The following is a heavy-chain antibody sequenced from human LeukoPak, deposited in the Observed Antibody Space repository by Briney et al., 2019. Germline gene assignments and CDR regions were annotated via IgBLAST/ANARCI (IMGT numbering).Heavy chain of an antibody. D-gene: IGHD1-1*01. J-gene: IGHJ4*02. Sequence: PGGSLSLSCAASGFTFSSYSMNWVRQAPGKGLEWVSSISSSSSHIYYADSVKGRFTISRDNAKNSLYLQMNSLRGEDTSVYYCWRTGMEDYWGEGTLVSVSS. CDR3: WRTGMEDY. CDR1: GFTFSSYS. V-gene: IGHV3-21*01. CDR2: ISSSSSHI.